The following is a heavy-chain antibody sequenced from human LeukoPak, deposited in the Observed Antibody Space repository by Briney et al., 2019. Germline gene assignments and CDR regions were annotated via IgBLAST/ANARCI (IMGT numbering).Heavy chain of an antibody. J-gene: IGHJ4*02. V-gene: IGHV1-69*05. CDR2: IIPIFGTA. CDR3: ATSHQDYDFWSGYFY. D-gene: IGHD3-3*01. CDR1: GGTFSSYA. Sequence: GSSVTVSCKASGGTFSSYAISWVRQAPGQGLEWMGRIIPIFGTANYAQKFQGRVTITTDESTSTAYMELSSLRSEDTAVYYCATSHQDYDFWSGYFYWGQGTLVTVSS.